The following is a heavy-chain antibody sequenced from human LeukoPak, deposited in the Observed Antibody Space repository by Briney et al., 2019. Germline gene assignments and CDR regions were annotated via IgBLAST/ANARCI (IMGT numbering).Heavy chain of an antibody. J-gene: IGHJ4*02. D-gene: IGHD5-12*01. Sequence: ASVKVSCKASGFTFIGYYIHWVRQAPGQGLEWMGWINPNSGGTDNAQKFQGRVTMTRDTSISTAYMELSRLRSDDTAVYYCARELVATIEGADYWGQGTLVTVSS. CDR3: ARELVATIEGADY. CDR2: INPNSGGT. V-gene: IGHV1-2*02. CDR1: GFTFIGYY.